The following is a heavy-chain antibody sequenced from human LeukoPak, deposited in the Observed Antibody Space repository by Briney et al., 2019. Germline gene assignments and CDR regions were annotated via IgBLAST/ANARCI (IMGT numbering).Heavy chain of an antibody. Sequence: PSETLSLTCTVSGGSISSYYWSWIRQPPGKGLEWIGYIYYSGSTNYNPSLKSRVTISVDTSKNQFSLKLSSVTAADTAVYYCARDIDDGAFDIWGQGTMVTVSS. V-gene: IGHV4-59*01. CDR1: GGSISSYY. CDR3: ARDIDDGAFDI. D-gene: IGHD1-1*01. J-gene: IGHJ3*02. CDR2: IYYSGST.